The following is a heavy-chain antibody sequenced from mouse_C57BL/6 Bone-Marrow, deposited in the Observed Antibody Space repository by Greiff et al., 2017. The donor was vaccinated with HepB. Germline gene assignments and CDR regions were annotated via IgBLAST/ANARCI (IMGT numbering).Heavy chain of an antibody. CDR1: GFNIKDYY. CDR2: IDPEDGDT. D-gene: IGHD2-3*01. CDR3: TTDDGYSVWYFDV. V-gene: IGHV14-1*01. Sequence: EVQLQQSGAELVRPGASVKLSCTASGFNIKDYYMHWVKQRPEQGLEWLGRIDPEDGDTEYAPKFQGKATMTADPSSHTAYLQLSSLTSEDTAVYYCTTDDGYSVWYFDVWGTGTTVTVSS. J-gene: IGHJ1*03.